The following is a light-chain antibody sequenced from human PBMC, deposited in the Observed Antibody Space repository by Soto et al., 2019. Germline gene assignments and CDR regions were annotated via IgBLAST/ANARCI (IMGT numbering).Light chain of an antibody. CDR1: QSISSW. CDR3: QQYDNLPPRVT. V-gene: IGKV1-33*01. J-gene: IGKJ5*01. CDR2: DAS. Sequence: IRMTQSPSSLSASTGDRVTITCRASQSISSWLAWYQQKPGKAPKLLIYDASNLETGVPSRFSGSGSGTDFTFTISSLQPEDIATYYCQQYDNLPPRVTFGQGTRLEIK.